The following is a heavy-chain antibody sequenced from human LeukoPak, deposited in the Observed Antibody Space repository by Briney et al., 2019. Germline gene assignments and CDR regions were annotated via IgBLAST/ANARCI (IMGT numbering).Heavy chain of an antibody. CDR2: IYYSGST. Sequence: SETLSLTCTVSGGSISSSSYYWGWIRQPPGKGLEWIGSIYYSGSTYYNPSLKSRVTISVDTSKNQFSLKLSSVTAADTAVYYCARLGMNYYYGMDVWGQGTTVTVSS. CDR3: ARLGMNYYYGMDV. D-gene: IGHD7-27*01. V-gene: IGHV4-39*07. CDR1: GGSISSSSYY. J-gene: IGHJ6*02.